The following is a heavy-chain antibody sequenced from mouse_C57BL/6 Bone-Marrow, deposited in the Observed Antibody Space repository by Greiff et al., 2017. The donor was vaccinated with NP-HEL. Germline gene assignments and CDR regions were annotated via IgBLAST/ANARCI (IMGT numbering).Heavy chain of an antibody. CDR2: IRLKSDNYAT. J-gene: IGHJ4*01. Sequence: DVMLVESGGGLVQPGGSMKLSCVASGFTFSNYWMNWVRQSPEKGLEWVAQIRLKSDNYATHYAESVKGRFTISRDDSKSSVYLQINNLRAEDTGIYYCTVDYSNYYAMDYWGQGTSVTVSS. CDR1: GFTFSNYW. D-gene: IGHD2-5*01. V-gene: IGHV6-3*01. CDR3: TVDYSNYYAMDY.